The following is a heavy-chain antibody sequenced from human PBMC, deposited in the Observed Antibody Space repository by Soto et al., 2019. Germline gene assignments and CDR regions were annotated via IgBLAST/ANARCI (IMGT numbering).Heavy chain of an antibody. CDR1: GGSISSYY. D-gene: IGHD6-19*01. J-gene: IGHJ4*02. CDR2: IYYSGST. CDR3: AREGSGGWSDYDY. Sequence: QVQLQESGPGLVKPSETLSLTCTVSGGSISSYYWSWIRQPPGKGLEWIGYIYYSGSTNYNPSLKIRVNISVDTAKNQFSLKLSSVTAADTAVYYCAREGSGGWSDYDYWGQGTLVTVSS. V-gene: IGHV4-59*01.